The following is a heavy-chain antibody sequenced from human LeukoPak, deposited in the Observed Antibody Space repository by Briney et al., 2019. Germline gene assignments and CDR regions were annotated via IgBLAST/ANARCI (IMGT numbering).Heavy chain of an antibody. J-gene: IGHJ4*02. V-gene: IGHV3-23*01. CDR1: GFTFSSYA. D-gene: IGHD3-3*01. CDR2: ISGSGGST. CDR3: AKDPNYDFWSGYSPSFDY. Sequence: GGSLRLSCAASGFTFSSYAMSWVRQAPGKGLEWVSAISGSGGSTYYADSVKGRFTISRDNSKNTLYLQMNSLRAEATAVYYCAKDPNYDFWSGYSPSFDYWGQGTLVTVSS.